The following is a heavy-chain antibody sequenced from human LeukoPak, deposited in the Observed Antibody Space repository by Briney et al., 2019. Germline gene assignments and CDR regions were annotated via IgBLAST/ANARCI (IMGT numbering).Heavy chain of an antibody. V-gene: IGHV3-21*01. D-gene: IGHD6-19*01. CDR1: GFTFSSYS. CDR2: ISSSSSYI. J-gene: IGHJ4*02. CDR3: ARDEIAYSSGWSVH. Sequence: GGSLRLSCAASGFTFSSYSMNWVRQAPGKGLEWVSSISSSSSYIYYADSVKGRFTISRDNAKNSLYLQMNSLRDEDTAVYYCARDEIAYSSGWSVHWGQGTLVTVSS.